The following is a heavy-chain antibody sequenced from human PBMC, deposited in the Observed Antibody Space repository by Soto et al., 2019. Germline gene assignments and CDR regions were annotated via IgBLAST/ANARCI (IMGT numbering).Heavy chain of an antibody. D-gene: IGHD1-20*01. CDR3: ATISYNWNQLRPGYYYYYMDV. CDR2: FDPEDGET. Sequence: ASVKVSCKVSRYTLTELSMHWVRQAPGKGLEWMGGFDPEDGETIYAQKFQGRVTMTEDTSTDTAYMELSSLRSEDTAVYYCATISYNWNQLRPGYYYYYMDVWGKGTTVTVSS. V-gene: IGHV1-24*01. CDR1: RYTLTELS. J-gene: IGHJ6*03.